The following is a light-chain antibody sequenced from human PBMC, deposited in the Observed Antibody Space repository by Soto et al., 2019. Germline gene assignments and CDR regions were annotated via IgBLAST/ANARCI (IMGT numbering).Light chain of an antibody. J-gene: IGKJ1*01. CDR2: DAS. CDR3: QQYKSYSPAT. CDR1: QSISSW. V-gene: IGKV1-5*01. Sequence: DIQMTQSPSTLSASVGDRVTITCRASQSISSWLAWYQQKPGKAPKLLIYDASSLESGVPSRFSGSGSGTEFPLTISSLQPADFAYYYCQQYKSYSPATFGQGTKVEIK.